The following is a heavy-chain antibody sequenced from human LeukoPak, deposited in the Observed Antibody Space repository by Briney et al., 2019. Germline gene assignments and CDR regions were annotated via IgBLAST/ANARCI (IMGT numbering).Heavy chain of an antibody. CDR1: GGTFSSYA. V-gene: IGHV1-69*13. D-gene: IGHD6-6*01. CDR3: ASRARIAARRRGFVP. Sequence: GASVKVSCKASGGTFSSYAISWVRQAPGQGLEWMGGIIPIFGTANYAQKFQGRVTITADESTSTAYMELSSLRSEDTAVYYCASRARIAARRRGFVPWGQGTLVTVSS. CDR2: IIPIFGTA. J-gene: IGHJ5*02.